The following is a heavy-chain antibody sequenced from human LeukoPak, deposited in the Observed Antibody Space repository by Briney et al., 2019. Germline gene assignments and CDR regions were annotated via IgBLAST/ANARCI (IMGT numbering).Heavy chain of an antibody. Sequence: GGSLRLSCAASGFTFSSYGMHWVRQAPGKGLEWVAFIRYDGSNKYYADSVKGRFTISRDNSRNTLYLQMNSLRAEDTAVYYCAKGLTEYGSGRGNWFDPWGQGTLVTVSS. CDR1: GFTFSSYG. V-gene: IGHV3-30*02. J-gene: IGHJ5*02. CDR2: IRYDGSNK. CDR3: AKGLTEYGSGRGNWFDP. D-gene: IGHD3-10*01.